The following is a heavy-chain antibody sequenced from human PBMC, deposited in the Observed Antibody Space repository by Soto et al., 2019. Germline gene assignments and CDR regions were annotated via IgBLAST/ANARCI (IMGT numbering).Heavy chain of an antibody. Sequence: QLHLVQSGAEVKKAGSSVKVSCKASGGTVSSYAITWVRQAPGKGLEWMGVFIPIFVSAHYAPKFQGRITITADESTSTDYMELSGLTSEDKAIYYCARDVSSDTTGFRGYDLWGQGTQVTVSS. CDR3: ARDVSSDTTGFRGYDL. CDR1: GGTVSSYA. D-gene: IGHD3-10*01. CDR2: FIPIFVSA. V-gene: IGHV1-69*01. J-gene: IGHJ4*02.